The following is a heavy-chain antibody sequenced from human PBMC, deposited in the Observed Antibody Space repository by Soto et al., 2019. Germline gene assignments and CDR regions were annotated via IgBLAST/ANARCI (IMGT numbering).Heavy chain of an antibody. J-gene: IGHJ6*03. CDR1: GGSFSGYY. V-gene: IGHV4-34*01. D-gene: IGHD2-2*01. CDR2: INHSGST. CDR3: ARGPLCSSTSCYYYYYYYMDV. Sequence: SETLSLTCAVYGGSFSGYYWSWIRQPPGKGLEWIGEINHSGSTNYNPSLKSRVTISVDTSKNQFSLKLSSVTAADTAVYYCARGPLCSSTSCYYYYYYYMDVWGKGTTVTVSS.